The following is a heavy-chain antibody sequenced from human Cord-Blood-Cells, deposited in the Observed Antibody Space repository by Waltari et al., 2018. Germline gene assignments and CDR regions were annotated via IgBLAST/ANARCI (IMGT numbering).Heavy chain of an antibody. CDR2: IKQDGSEK. CDR3: ARVGGSGLKYYFDY. CDR1: GFTFSSYW. Sequence: EVQLVESGGGLVQPGGSLRLSCAASGFTFSSYWMSWVRQAPGKGLEWVANIKQDGSEKYYVDSVKGRFTISRDNDKNSRYLQMNSLRAEDTAVYYCARVGGSGLKYYFDYWGQGTLVTVSS. J-gene: IGHJ4*02. D-gene: IGHD3-16*01. V-gene: IGHV3-7*01.